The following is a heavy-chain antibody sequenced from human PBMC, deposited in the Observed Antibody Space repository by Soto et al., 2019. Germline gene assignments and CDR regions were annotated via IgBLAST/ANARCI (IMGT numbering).Heavy chain of an antibody. CDR3: ARSAPDIVVVNYYYYYMDV. D-gene: IGHD2-2*01. V-gene: IGHV3-66*01. CDR1: GFTVSSNY. Sequence: RGSLRLSCAASGFTVSSNYMSWVRQAPGKGLEWVSVIYSGGSTYYADSVKGRFTISRDNSKNTLYLQMNSLRAEDTAVYYCARSAPDIVVVNYYYYYMDVWGKGTTVTVSS. J-gene: IGHJ6*03. CDR2: IYSGGST.